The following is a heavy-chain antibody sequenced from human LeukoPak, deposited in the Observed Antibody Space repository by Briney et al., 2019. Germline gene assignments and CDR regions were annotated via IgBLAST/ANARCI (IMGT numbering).Heavy chain of an antibody. CDR1: GGSFSSYY. J-gene: IGHJ4*02. Sequence: PSETLSLTCTVSGGSFSSYYWNWIRQPAGKGLEWIGRIYTSGSTNYNPSLKSRVTMSVDTSKNQFSLKLNSVTAADTAVYYCARAGDSTSPLDYWGQGTLDTVSS. CDR2: IYTSGST. CDR3: ARAGDSTSPLDY. V-gene: IGHV4-4*07. D-gene: IGHD6-13*01.